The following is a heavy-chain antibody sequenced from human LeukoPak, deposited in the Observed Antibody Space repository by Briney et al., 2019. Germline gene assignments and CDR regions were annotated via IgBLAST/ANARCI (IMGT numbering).Heavy chain of an antibody. CDR1: GGSISSSSYY. CDR2: IYYSGST. D-gene: IGHD6-19*01. Sequence: PSETLSLTCTVSGGSISSSSYYWGWIRQPPGKGLEWIGSIYYSGSTYYNPSLKSRVTISVDTSKNQFSLKLSSVTAADTAVYYCARHVGRIAGAGINWFDPWGQGTLVTVSS. J-gene: IGHJ5*02. V-gene: IGHV4-39*01. CDR3: ARHVGRIAGAGINWFDP.